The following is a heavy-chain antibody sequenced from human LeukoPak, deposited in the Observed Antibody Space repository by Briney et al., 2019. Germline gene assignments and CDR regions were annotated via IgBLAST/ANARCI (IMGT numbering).Heavy chain of an antibody. CDR2: IYYSGST. Sequence: SETLSLTCTVSGGSISSYYWSWIRQPPGKGLEWIGYIYYSGSTNYNPSLKSRVTISVDTSKNQFPLKLSSVTAADTAVYYCARGKRPFYYYMDVWGKGTTVTVSS. V-gene: IGHV4-59*01. J-gene: IGHJ6*03. CDR1: GGSISSYY. CDR3: ARGKRPFYYYMDV.